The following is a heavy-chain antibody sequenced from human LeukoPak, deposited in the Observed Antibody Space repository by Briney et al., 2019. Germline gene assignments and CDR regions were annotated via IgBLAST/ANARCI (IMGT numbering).Heavy chain of an antibody. D-gene: IGHD3-22*01. CDR3: ARQQGYYDTIGRYYHYYMDV. CDR2: IYASGST. CDR1: GGSISGYY. Sequence: PSETLSLTCTVSGGSISGYYWNWIRQPPGKGLEWIGYIYASGSTNYNPSLNSRITISLDTSKNQFSLRLSSVTAADTAVYYCARQQGYYDTIGRYYHYYMDVWGKGTTVTVSS. V-gene: IGHV4-59*08. J-gene: IGHJ6*03.